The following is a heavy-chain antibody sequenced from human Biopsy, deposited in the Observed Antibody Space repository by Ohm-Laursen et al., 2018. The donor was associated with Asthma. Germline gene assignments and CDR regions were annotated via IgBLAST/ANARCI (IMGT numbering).Heavy chain of an antibody. CDR1: GFSFSDYY. CDR3: ARVFESSEWGPFYHFGLDV. Sequence: SLRLSCAPAGFSFSDYYLTRMRQAPGKGLAWVSSISSSGSTTYPAESVKGRFTISRDNAQKSLFLQMGSLRAEDRAIYYCARVFESSEWGPFYHFGLDVWGQGTTVAVSS. D-gene: IGHD6-25*01. J-gene: IGHJ6*02. CDR2: ISSSGSTT. V-gene: IGHV3-11*01.